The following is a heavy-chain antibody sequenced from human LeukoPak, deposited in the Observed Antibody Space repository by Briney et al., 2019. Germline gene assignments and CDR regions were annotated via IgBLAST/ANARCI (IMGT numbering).Heavy chain of an antibody. CDR2: VYYSGST. D-gene: IGHD7-27*01. J-gene: IGHJ5*02. V-gene: IGHV4-59*08. CDR3: ARGGQPLGNWFDP. CDR1: GGSISSYY. Sequence: SETLSLTCTVSGGSISSYYWSWIRQPPGKGLQWIGYVYYSGSTNYNPSLKSRVTISVDTSKNQFSLKLSSVTAADTAVYYCARGGQPLGNWFDPWGQGTLVTVSS.